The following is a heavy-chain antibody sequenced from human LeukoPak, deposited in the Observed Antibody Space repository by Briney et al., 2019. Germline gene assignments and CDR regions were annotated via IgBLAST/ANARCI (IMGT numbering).Heavy chain of an antibody. V-gene: IGHV3-15*01. J-gene: IGHJ6*03. D-gene: IGHD1-26*01. Sequence: GGSLRLSCAASGFTFSNAWMSWVRQAPGKGLEWVGRIKSKTDGGTTDYAAPVKGRFTISRDNAKNSLYLQMNSLRAEDTAVYYCARDPYSGSYGNYYYYFMDVWGKGTTVTISS. CDR3: ARDPYSGSYGNYYYYFMDV. CDR1: GFTFSNAW. CDR2: IKSKTDGGTT.